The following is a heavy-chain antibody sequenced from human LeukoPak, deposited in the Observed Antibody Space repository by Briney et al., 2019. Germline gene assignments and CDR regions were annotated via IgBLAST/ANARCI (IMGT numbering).Heavy chain of an antibody. Sequence: ASVKVSCKASGYTFTGYYMHRVRQAPGQGLEWMGWINPNSGGTNYAQKFQGWVTMTRDTSISTAYMELSRLRSDDTAVYYCARAARGTTVTSYFDYWGQGTLVTVSS. D-gene: IGHD4-17*01. CDR2: INPNSGGT. CDR3: ARAARGTTVTSYFDY. V-gene: IGHV1-2*04. CDR1: GYTFTGYY. J-gene: IGHJ4*02.